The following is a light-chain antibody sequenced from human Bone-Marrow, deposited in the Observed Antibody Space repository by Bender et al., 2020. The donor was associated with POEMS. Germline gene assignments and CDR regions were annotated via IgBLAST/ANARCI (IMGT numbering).Light chain of an antibody. V-gene: IGLV1-44*01. J-gene: IGLJ2*01. Sequence: QSVLTQPPSASGTPGQRVTFPCSGSSSNIEANTVNWYQQLPGTAPKFLIYSNAQRPAGVPDRFSASKSGTSASLAISGLQSEDEADYFCATWDDSLNGLVFGGGTEMSVL. CDR3: ATWDDSLNGLV. CDR1: SSNIEANT. CDR2: SNA.